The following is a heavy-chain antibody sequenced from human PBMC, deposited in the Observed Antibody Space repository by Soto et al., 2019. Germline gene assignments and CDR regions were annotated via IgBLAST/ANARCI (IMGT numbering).Heavy chain of an antibody. V-gene: IGHV4-59*08. CDR2: IYYSGST. Sequence: LSLTCTVSGGSISSYYWSWIRQPPGKGLEWIGDIYYSGSTNYNPSLNSRVTISVDTSKNQFSLRLSSVTAADTAVYYCARRGPQFGSLFPYYGVDVWGEGTTVT. CDR1: GGSISSYY. D-gene: IGHD2-21*01. J-gene: IGHJ6*01. CDR3: ARRGPQFGSLFPYYGVDV.